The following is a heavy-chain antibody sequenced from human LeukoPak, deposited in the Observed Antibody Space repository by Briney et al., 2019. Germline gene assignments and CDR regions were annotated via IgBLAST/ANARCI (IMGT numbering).Heavy chain of an antibody. CDR3: AGGAYGSVSRNWFDP. V-gene: IGHV4-61*02. Sequence: SETLSLTCTVSGGSMSSGYHYWSWIRPPAGKGLEWIGRIYTSGSTNYNLSLKSRVTISVDTSNNHFSLNLSSMTAADTAVYYCAGGAYGSVSRNWFDPWGQGILVTVS. CDR1: GGSMSSGYHY. D-gene: IGHD3-10*01. CDR2: IYTSGST. J-gene: IGHJ5*02.